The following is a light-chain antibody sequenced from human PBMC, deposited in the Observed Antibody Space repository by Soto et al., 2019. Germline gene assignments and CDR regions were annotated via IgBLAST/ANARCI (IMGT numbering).Light chain of an antibody. CDR2: EVN. Sequence: QSALTQPPSASGSPGQSVTISCTGTSSDVGGYKYVSWYQQHPGKAPKLMIFEVNKRPSGVPDRFSGSKSGNTASLTVSGLQAEDEADYYCSSYAGINNLGVFGPGTKLT. CDR1: SSDVGGYKY. CDR3: SSYAGINNLGV. J-gene: IGLJ1*01. V-gene: IGLV2-8*01.